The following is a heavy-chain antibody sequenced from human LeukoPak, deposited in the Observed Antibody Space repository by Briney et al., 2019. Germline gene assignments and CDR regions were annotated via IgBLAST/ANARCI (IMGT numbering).Heavy chain of an antibody. CDR2: LRGGGGST. D-gene: IGHD6-13*01. CDR3: AKDLVAAAGLFDY. Sequence: PGWSLRLSCAASGFTSSSYAMSWVRQAPGKGLGWVSGLRGGGGSTYYAGSVKGRFTISRDNSRNTLYLQMNSLRAEDTAVYYCAKDLVAAAGLFDYWGQGTLVTVSS. V-gene: IGHV3-23*01. J-gene: IGHJ4*02. CDR1: GFTSSSYA.